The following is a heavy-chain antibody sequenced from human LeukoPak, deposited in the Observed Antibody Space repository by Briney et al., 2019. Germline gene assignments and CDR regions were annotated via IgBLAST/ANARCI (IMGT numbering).Heavy chain of an antibody. CDR1: GGSISSSSYY. J-gene: IGHJ2*01. CDR2: IYYSRST. Sequence: PSETLSLTCTVSGGSISSSSYYWDWIRQPPGKALEWIGYIYYSRSTNYNPSLKSRVTISVDPSKNQFSLKLNSVTAADTAVYYCAKTVAGYWYFDLWGRGTLVTVSS. D-gene: IGHD6-19*01. CDR3: AKTVAGYWYFDL. V-gene: IGHV4-61*05.